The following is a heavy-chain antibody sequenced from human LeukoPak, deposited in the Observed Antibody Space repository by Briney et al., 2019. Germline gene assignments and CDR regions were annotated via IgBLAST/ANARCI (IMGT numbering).Heavy chain of an antibody. V-gene: IGHV4-30-2*01. J-gene: IGHJ4*02. D-gene: IGHD5-12*01. CDR1: GGSISSGGYS. CDR3: ARDSGYDLYYFDY. CDR2: IYHSGST. Sequence: SQTLSLTCAVSGGSISSGGYSWSWIRQPPGKGLEWIGYIYHSGSTYYNPSLKSRVTISVDRSKNQFSLKLSSVTAAGTAVYYCARDSGYDLYYFDYWGQGTLVTVSS.